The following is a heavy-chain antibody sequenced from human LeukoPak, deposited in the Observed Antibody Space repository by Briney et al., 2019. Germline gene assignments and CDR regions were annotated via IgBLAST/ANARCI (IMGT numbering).Heavy chain of an antibody. J-gene: IGHJ3*02. CDR3: ATDHYGPGGNQGPDDI. V-gene: IGHV3-30-3*01. D-gene: IGHD3-10*01. CDR1: GFTFSNYA. CDR2: ITYNGIHK. Sequence: GRSLRLSCAASGFTFSNYAMHWVRQAPGKGLEWVAFITYNGIHKNYADSVKGRFTISRDNSENTLYLQMNSLRAEDTAVYYCATDHYGPGGNQGPDDIWGQGTMVSVSS.